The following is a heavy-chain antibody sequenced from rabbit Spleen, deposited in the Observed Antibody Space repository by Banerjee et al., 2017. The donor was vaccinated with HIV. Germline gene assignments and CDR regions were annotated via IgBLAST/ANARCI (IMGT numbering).Heavy chain of an antibody. CDR3: ARDVGTYDYIDVYFDL. J-gene: IGHJ4*01. V-gene: IGHV1S40*01. D-gene: IGHD1-1*01. CDR1: GFSFSSTYD. Sequence: QQLVESGGGLVKPGASLTLTCLASGFSFSSTYDMCWVRQAPGKGLEWIGCIYTGNGKNYYASWAKGRFTISKTSSTTVTLQMTSLTAADTATYFCARDVGTYDYIDVYFDLWGPGTLVTVS. CDR2: IYTGNGKN.